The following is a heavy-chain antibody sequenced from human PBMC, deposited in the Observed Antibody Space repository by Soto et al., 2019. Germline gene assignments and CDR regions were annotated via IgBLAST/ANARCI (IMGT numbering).Heavy chain of an antibody. V-gene: IGHV3-30*18. D-gene: IGHD2-8*01. CDR3: SKDRRGGRAVLDS. CDR1: GFSFSNYG. J-gene: IGHJ4*02. Sequence: GESLKISCAASGFSFSNYGMHWVRQAPGKGLEWVAVISYDGSSKYHADSVKGRFTISRDNSTNTLHLQMNSLRAEDTAVYYCSKDRRGGRAVLDSWGQGTPVTVSS. CDR2: ISYDGSSK.